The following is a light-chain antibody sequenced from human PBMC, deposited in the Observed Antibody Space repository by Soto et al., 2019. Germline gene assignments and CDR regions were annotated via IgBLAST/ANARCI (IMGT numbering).Light chain of an antibody. J-gene: IGKJ1*01. CDR1: QTISKS. CDR3: QQTYSSSWT. CDR2: GTS. Sequence: DITLTESPPSLSASVGDKVTITCRASQTISKSLNWYQQKPGKAPNLLIYGTSGLQSGVPSRFSGSGSGTGFTLTISSLQREDFATYYCQQTYSSSWTFGQGSKVDIK. V-gene: IGKV1-39*01.